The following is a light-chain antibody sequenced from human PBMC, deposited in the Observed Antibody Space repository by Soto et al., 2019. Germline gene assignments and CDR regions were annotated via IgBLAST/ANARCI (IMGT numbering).Light chain of an antibody. J-gene: IGKJ4*01. CDR2: GAS. Sequence: EIVLTQSPGTLSLSPGERATLSCRASQSVIRYLAWYQQRPGRAPRLLIYGASNRATGIPDRFSGSGSGTDFTLTISRLEPEDFAVYYCQQRSNWPPELTFGGGTKVDIK. CDR3: QQRSNWPPELT. V-gene: IGKV3-11*01. CDR1: QSVIRY.